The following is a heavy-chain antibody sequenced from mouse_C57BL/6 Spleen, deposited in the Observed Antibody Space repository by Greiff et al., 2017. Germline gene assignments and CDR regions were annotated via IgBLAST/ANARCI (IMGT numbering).Heavy chain of an antibody. D-gene: IGHD1-1*01. CDR2: IDPSDSYT. CDR3: ARPAVVSPLAMDY. Sequence: QVQLQQPGAELVMPGASVKLSCKASGYTFTSYWMHWVKQRPGQGLEWIGEIDPSDSYTNYNQKFKGKSTLTVDKSSSTAYMQLSSLTSEDSAVXYCARPAVVSPLAMDYWGQGTSVAVSS. J-gene: IGHJ4*01. V-gene: IGHV1-69*01. CDR1: GYTFTSYW.